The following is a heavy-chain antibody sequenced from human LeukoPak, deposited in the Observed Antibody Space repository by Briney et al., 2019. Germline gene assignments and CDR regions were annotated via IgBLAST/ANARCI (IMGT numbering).Heavy chain of an antibody. Sequence: GGSLRLSCAASGFTFSSYAMSWVRQAPGKGLEWVSAISGSGGSTYYADSVKGRFTISRDNSKNTLYLQMNSLRAEDTAVYYCAKDMDSSGYYYYYGMDGWGQGTTVTVS. CDR2: ISGSGGST. CDR1: GFTFSSYA. D-gene: IGHD6-19*01. V-gene: IGHV3-23*01. J-gene: IGHJ6*02. CDR3: AKDMDSSGYYYYYGMDG.